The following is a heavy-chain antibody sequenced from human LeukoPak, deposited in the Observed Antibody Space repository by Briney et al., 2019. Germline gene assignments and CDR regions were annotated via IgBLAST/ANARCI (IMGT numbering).Heavy chain of an antibody. CDR2: INSGGST. V-gene: IGHV3-23*01. CDR3: AKDAAGPEY. J-gene: IGHJ4*02. D-gene: IGHD6-13*01. CDR1: GFTFSTYA. Sequence: GGSLRLSCAASGFTFSTYAMSWVRQAPGKGLEWVSAINSGGSTYYADSVKGRFSISRDNSRNTLYLQMNSLRAEDTAVYYCAKDAAGPEYWGQGTLVTVSS.